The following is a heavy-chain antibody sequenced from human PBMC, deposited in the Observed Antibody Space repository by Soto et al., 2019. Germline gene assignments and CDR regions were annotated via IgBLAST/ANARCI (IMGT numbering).Heavy chain of an antibody. CDR2: INPNSGGT. J-gene: IGHJ2*01. D-gene: IGHD1-1*01. Sequence: GASVKVSCKASGYTFTGYYMHWVRQAPGQGLEWMGWINPNSGGTNYAQKFQGWVTMTRDTSISTAYMELSRLRSDDTAVYYCARAGESAPPQHWYFDLWGRGTLVTVSS. CDR1: GYTFTGYY. V-gene: IGHV1-2*04. CDR3: ARAGESAPPQHWYFDL.